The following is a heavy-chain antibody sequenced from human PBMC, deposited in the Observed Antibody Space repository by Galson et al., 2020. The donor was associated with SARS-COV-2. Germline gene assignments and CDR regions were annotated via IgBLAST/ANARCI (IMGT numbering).Heavy chain of an antibody. V-gene: IGHV1-24*01. Sequence: ASVKVSCKVSGYTLTELSMHWVRQAPGKGLEWMGGFDPEDGETIYAQKFQGRVTMTEDTSTDTAYMELSSLRSEDTAVYYCATAPGITGVRGWFDPWGQGTLVTVSS. CDR1: GYTLTELS. J-gene: IGHJ5*02. CDR2: FDPEDGET. CDR3: ATAPGITGVRGWFDP. D-gene: IGHD1-20*01.